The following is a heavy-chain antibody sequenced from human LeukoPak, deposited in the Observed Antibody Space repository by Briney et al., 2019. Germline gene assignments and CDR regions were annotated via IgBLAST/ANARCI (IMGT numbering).Heavy chain of an antibody. J-gene: IGHJ4*02. D-gene: IGHD4-17*01. CDR1: GGTFSSYA. V-gene: IGHV1-69*13. Sequence: SVKVSCKASGGTFSSYAISWVRQAPGQGLEWMGGIIPIFGTANYAQKFQGRVTITADESTSTAYMELSSLRSEDTAVYYCARETYGDHQYYDYWGQGTLVTVSS. CDR2: IIPIFGTA. CDR3: ARETYGDHQYYDY.